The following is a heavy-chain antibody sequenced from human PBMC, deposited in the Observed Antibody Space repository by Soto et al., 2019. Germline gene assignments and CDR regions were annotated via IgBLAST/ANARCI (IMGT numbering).Heavy chain of an antibody. CDR2: IIPIFGTA. CDR1: GGTFSSYT. V-gene: IGHV1-69*12. D-gene: IGHD6-13*01. Sequence: QVQLVQSGAEVKKPGSSEKVSCKASGGTFSSYTISWVRLAPGQGIEWMGGIIPIFGTANYAQKFQGRVTITADESTSTAYMERISLRSEDTAVYYCARVRPYAAAAPGPAFEIWGQGTMVTVSS. J-gene: IGHJ3*02. CDR3: ARVRPYAAAAPGPAFEI.